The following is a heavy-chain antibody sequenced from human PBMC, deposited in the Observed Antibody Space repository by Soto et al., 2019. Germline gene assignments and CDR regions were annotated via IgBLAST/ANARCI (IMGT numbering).Heavy chain of an antibody. J-gene: IGHJ5*02. V-gene: IGHV3-7*01. CDR2: IKQDGSEK. CDR3: ARERDDYDSSGPSSPLWP. Sequence: PGGSLRLSCAASGFTFSSYWMSWVRQAPGKGLEWVANIKQDGSEKYYVDSVKGRFTISRDNAKNSLYLQMNSPRAEDTAVYYCARERDDYDSSGPSSPLWPWGQGTLVTVSS. D-gene: IGHD3-22*01. CDR1: GFTFSSYW.